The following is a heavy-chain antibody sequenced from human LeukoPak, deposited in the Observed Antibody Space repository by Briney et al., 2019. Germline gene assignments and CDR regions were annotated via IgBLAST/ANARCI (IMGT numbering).Heavy chain of an antibody. D-gene: IGHD5-24*01. V-gene: IGHV3-23*01. J-gene: IGHJ4*02. Sequence: QPGGSLRLSCAASGFTFSIYAMSWVRQAPGEGLEWLSAIGGGAVTTYYADSVKGRFTISGDKAKNSLYLQMNSLRVEDTAVYYCARDYKYAFDNWGQGTLVTVSS. CDR3: ARDYKYAFDN. CDR1: GFTFSIYA. CDR2: IGGGAVTT.